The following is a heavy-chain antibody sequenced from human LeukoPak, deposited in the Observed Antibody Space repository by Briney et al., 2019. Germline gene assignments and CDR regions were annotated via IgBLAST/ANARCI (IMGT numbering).Heavy chain of an antibody. Sequence: PGRSLRLSCAASGFTFSNYGMHWVRQAPGKGLEWVALIWDDGSDKYYADSVKGRFTISRDNSKNTLYLQMNSLRAEDTAVYYCARDRPTVTTSRSLYFWGQGTLVTVSS. CDR1: GFTFSNYG. CDR2: IWDDGSDK. J-gene: IGHJ4*02. CDR3: ARDRPTVTTSRSLYF. V-gene: IGHV3-33*01. D-gene: IGHD4-17*01.